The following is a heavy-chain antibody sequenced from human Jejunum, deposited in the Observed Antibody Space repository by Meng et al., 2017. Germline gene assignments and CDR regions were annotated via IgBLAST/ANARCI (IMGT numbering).Heavy chain of an antibody. D-gene: IGHD2-21*01. Sequence: QGELPGPGPGLVKPSGTLSLTCAVSGGSITSTKWWSWVRQTPGKGLEWIGEVFHSGTPNYNPSLMSRLTMSVDKSKNQFSLNLTSVTAADTAVYYCASRPVGIRTYYFDCWGQGTLVTVSS. CDR2: VFHSGTP. CDR1: GGSITSTKW. J-gene: IGHJ4*02. CDR3: ASRPVGIRTYYFDC. V-gene: IGHV4-4*02.